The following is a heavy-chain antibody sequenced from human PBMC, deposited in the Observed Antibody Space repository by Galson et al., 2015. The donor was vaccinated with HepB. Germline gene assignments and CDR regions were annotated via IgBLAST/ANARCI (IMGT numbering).Heavy chain of an antibody. D-gene: IGHD3-3*01. CDR3: ARGGYNFWSGYYTDHYFHMDV. Sequence: SLRLSCAASGFTFSDDYMSWIRQAPGKGLEWVSYINRASSHTNYADSVKGRFTISRDNAKNSLFLQMNSLRAQDTALYYCARGGYNFWSGYYTDHYFHMDVWGKGTTVTVSS. V-gene: IGHV3-11*03. J-gene: IGHJ6*03. CDR2: INRASSHT. CDR1: GFTFSDDY.